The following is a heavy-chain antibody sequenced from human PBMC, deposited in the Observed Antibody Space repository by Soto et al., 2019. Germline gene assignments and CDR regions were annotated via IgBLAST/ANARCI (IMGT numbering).Heavy chain of an antibody. D-gene: IGHD5-18*01. CDR2: MNPNSGNT. CDR1: GYTFTSYD. J-gene: IGHJ4*02. CDR3: ARARDTAMDLANDY. V-gene: IGHV1-8*01. Sequence: ASVKVSCTASGYTFTSYDINWVRQATGQGLEWMGWMNPNSGNTGYAQKFQGRVTMTRNTSISTAYMELSSLRSEDTAVYYCARARDTAMDLANDYWGQGTLVTVSS.